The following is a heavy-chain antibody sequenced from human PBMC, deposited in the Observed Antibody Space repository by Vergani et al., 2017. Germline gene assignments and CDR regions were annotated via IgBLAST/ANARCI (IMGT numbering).Heavy chain of an antibody. Sequence: QLQLQESGSGLVKPSQTLSLTCAVSGGSISSGGYSWSWIRQPPGKGLEWIGYIYHSGSTYYNPSLKSRVTISVYRSKNQFSLNLSSVTAADTAVYYCAIDQAVTDWNYVSWYFDLWGRGSLVTVSS. D-gene: IGHD1-7*01. CDR1: GGSISSGGYS. CDR3: AIDQAVTDWNYVSWYFDL. V-gene: IGHV4-30-2*01. CDR2: IYHSGST. J-gene: IGHJ2*01.